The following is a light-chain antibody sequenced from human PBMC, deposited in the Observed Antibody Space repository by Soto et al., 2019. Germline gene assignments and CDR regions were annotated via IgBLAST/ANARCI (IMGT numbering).Light chain of an antibody. J-gene: IGKJ1*01. CDR2: GAF. CDR1: QSVSDN. Sequence: EILMTQSPVTLSVSPGERVTLSCRASQSVSDNLAWYQQKPGQAPSLLIYGAFTRATGAPARFSGAGSGTEFTLTISSLQSEDFALYYCQQYNDWPLTFGQGTKVDIK. CDR3: QQYNDWPLT. V-gene: IGKV3-15*01.